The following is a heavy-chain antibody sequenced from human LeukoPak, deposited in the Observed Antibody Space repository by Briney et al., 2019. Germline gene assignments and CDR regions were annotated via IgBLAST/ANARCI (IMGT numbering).Heavy chain of an antibody. J-gene: IGHJ4*02. D-gene: IGHD1-26*01. Sequence: GGSLRLSCAGYGFTFSSYWMNWVRQAPGKGLEWVANINQDVVDSVKGRFTISRDNAKNSLYLQVNSLRAEDTAVYYCARGTLLPGIDYWGQGTLVTVSS. CDR2: INQDV. V-gene: IGHV3-7*01. CDR3: ARGTLLPGIDY. CDR1: GFTFSSYW.